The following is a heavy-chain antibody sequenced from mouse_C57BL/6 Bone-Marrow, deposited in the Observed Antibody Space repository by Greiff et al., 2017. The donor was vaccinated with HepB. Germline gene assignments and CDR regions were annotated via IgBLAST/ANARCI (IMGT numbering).Heavy chain of an antibody. V-gene: IGHV5-6*01. CDR2: ISSGGSYT. Sequence: EVKVVESGGDLVKPGGSLKLSCAASGFTFSSYGMSWVRQTPDKRLEWVATISSGGSYTYYPDSVKGRFTISRDNAKNTLYLQMSRLKSEDTAMYYCARQRDYDYDVDFDYWGQGTTLTVSS. J-gene: IGHJ2*01. CDR1: GFTFSSYG. CDR3: ARQRDYDYDVDFDY. D-gene: IGHD2-4*01.